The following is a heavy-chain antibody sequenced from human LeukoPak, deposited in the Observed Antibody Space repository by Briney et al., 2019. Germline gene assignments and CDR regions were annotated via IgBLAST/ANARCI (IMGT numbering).Heavy chain of an antibody. D-gene: IGHD6-13*01. J-gene: IGHJ4*02. CDR3: ARIAGATYFDY. CDR2: IYYIGST. CDR1: GGSISSNY. Sequence: PSETLSLTCTVSGGSISSNYWSWIRQPPGKGLEWIGYIYYIGSTNYNPSLKSRVTISVDTSKNQFSLKLSSVTAADTAVYYCARIAGATYFDYWGQGTLVTVSS. V-gene: IGHV4-59*01.